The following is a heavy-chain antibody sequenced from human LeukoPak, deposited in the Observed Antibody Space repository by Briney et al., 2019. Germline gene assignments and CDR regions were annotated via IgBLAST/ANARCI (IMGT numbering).Heavy chain of an antibody. CDR3: ARAQYYDFWSGLTDAAWFDP. D-gene: IGHD3-3*01. CDR1: GGSISSGGYS. V-gene: IGHV4-30-2*01. CDR2: IYHSGST. J-gene: IGHJ5*02. Sequence: PSRTLSLTCAVSGGSISSGGYSWSWIRQPPGKGLEWIGYIYHSGSTYYNPSLKSRVTISVDRSKNQFSLKLSSVTAADTAVYYCARAQYYDFWSGLTDAAWFDPWGQGTLVTVSS.